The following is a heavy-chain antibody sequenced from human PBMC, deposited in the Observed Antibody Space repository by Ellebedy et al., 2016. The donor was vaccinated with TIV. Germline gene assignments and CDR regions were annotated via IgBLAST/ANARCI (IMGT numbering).Heavy chain of an antibody. D-gene: IGHD3-22*01. CDR1: GFTFRSYA. CDR3: ARGVRGYWDFDY. Sequence: PGGSLRLSCVASGFTFRSYAMHRVRQAPGKGLEGVAGISYGGSKQYHVDSVKGRFTISRDDSKNTLYLQMNSLRAEDTAVYYCARGVRGYWDFDYWGQGALVTVSS. V-gene: IGHV3-30*04. J-gene: IGHJ4*02. CDR2: ISYGGSKQ.